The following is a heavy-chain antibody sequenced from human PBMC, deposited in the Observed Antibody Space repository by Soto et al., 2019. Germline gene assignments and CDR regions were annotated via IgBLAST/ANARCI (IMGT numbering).Heavy chain of an antibody. CDR2: MNPNSGNT. Sequence: QVQLVQSGAEVKKPGASVKVSCKASGYTFPSYDINWVRQATGQGLEWMGWMNPNSGNTGYAQKFQGRVTMTRNTSRSTAYMELSSLRSEDTAVYYCARARSSGYYWSAFDIWGQGTMVTVSS. CDR1: GYTFPSYD. D-gene: IGHD3-22*01. CDR3: ARARSSGYYWSAFDI. J-gene: IGHJ3*02. V-gene: IGHV1-8*01.